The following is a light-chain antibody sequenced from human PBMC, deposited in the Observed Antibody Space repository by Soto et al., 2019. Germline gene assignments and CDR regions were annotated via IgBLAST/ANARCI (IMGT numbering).Light chain of an antibody. CDR1: SSDVGAHGY. Sequence: QSALTQPPSASGSPGQAVTISCTGTSSDVGAHGYVSWYQQNPGKAPKLMLYEVNKRPSGVPDRFSGSKSGNTASLTVSGLQAEDEGNDYCSSYAGGNNWVFGGGTKRTVL. CDR2: EVN. V-gene: IGLV2-8*01. CDR3: SSYAGGNNWV. J-gene: IGLJ3*02.